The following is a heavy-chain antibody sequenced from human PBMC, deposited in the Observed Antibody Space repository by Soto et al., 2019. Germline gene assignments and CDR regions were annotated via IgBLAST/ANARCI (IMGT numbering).Heavy chain of an antibody. CDR2: IDPSDSYT. J-gene: IGHJ6*02. V-gene: IGHV5-10-1*01. Sequence: PGESLKISCKGSGYSFTSYWISWVRQMPGKGLEWMGRIDPSDSYTNYSPSFQGHVTISADKSISTAYLQWSSLKASDTAMYYCARLPIYGGRGLYYYGMDVWGQGTRVTVSS. D-gene: IGHD3-16*01. CDR3: ARLPIYGGRGLYYYGMDV. CDR1: GYSFTSYW.